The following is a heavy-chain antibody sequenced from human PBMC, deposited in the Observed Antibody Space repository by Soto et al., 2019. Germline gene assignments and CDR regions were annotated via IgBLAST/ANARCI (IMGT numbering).Heavy chain of an antibody. V-gene: IGHV3-74*02. CDR1: GFTFRNYW. J-gene: IGHJ6*03. CDR3: AGGDCVGGSCYSLAGSFYYYMDA. Sequence: EVQLVESGGGLVEPGGSLRLSCAASGFTFRNYWMYWVRQAPGQGLEWVSRINSDGSVSSYADSVKGRLTISRDNVKNTLYLLMDSLIAEDTAVYYCAGGDCVGGSCYSLAGSFYYYMDAWGKGTTVTVFS. D-gene: IGHD2-15*01. CDR2: INSDGSVS.